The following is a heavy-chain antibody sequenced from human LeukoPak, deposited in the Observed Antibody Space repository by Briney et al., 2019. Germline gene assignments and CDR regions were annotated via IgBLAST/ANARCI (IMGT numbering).Heavy chain of an antibody. D-gene: IGHD2-2*01. CDR1: GFTFSSYT. CDR3: ARDPRYCSSTSCYLYFDS. V-gene: IGHV3-48*01. CDR2: ISSSSSTI. Sequence: GSLRLSCAASGFTFSSYTMNWVRQAPGKGLEWVSYISSSSSTIYYADSVKGRFTISRDNAKNSLYLQMNSLRAEDTAVYYCARDPRYCSSTSCYLYFDSWGQGTLVTVSS. J-gene: IGHJ4*02.